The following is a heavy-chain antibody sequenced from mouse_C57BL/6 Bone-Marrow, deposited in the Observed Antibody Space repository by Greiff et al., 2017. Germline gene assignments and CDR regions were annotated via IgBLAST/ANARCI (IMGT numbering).Heavy chain of an antibody. Sequence: VQLQQPGAELVKPGASVKLSCKASGYTFTSYWMQWVKQRPGQGLEWIGVIGPSASYTNSNQKFKGTATLTVDTSASTAYMQLSSLTSADSAVYDCARDGTVVAEDWYYAMDYWGQGTSVTVSS. V-gene: IGHV1-50*01. D-gene: IGHD1-1*01. CDR1: GYTFTSYW. J-gene: IGHJ4*01. CDR2: IGPSASYT. CDR3: ARDGTVVAEDWYYAMDY.